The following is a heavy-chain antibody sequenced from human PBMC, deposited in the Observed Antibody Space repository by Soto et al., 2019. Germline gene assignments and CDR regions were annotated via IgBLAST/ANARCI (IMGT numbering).Heavy chain of an antibody. D-gene: IGHD5-12*01. Sequence: QVQLVQSGAEVKKPGSSVTVSCKASEGTFSGYTISWVRQAPGQGLEWMGGIIPIFGTANYAQKFQGRVTITADESTSTAYMELSSLRSEDTAVYYCARGNHRWLQLWYFDLWGRGTLVTVSS. CDR2: IIPIFGTA. V-gene: IGHV1-69*12. CDR1: EGTFSGYT. CDR3: ARGNHRWLQLWYFDL. J-gene: IGHJ2*01.